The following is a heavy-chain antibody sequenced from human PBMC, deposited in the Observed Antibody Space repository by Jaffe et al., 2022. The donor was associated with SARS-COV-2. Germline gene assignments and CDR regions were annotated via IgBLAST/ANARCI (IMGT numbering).Heavy chain of an antibody. J-gene: IGHJ5*02. CDR2: ISYDGNNK. CDR1: GFTFSSYA. CDR3: ARDQGSDGRPLDH. V-gene: IGHV3-30*04. Sequence: QVQLVESGGGVVQPGESLRLSCVASGFTFSSYAMHWVRRAPGKGLECVAVISYDGNNKFFPDSVKGRFTITRDNSENTLHLQMNSLRAEDTAVYYCARDQGSDGRPLDHWGQGTLVTVSS. D-gene: IGHD5-18*01.